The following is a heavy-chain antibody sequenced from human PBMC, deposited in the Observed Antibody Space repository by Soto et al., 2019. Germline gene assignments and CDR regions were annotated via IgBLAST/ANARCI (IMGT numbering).Heavy chain of an antibody. D-gene: IGHD6-19*01. CDR1: GYTLTELS. CDR3: ATSSGWLHYYYYYGKDV. J-gene: IGHJ6*02. Sequence: ASVTVSCRVSGYTLTELSMHWVRPAPGPVLEWMGGFDPEDGETIYAQKFQGRVTMTEDTSTDTACMELSSLRSEDTAVYYCATSSGWLHYYYYYGKDVWGQGTTVTVS. CDR2: FDPEDGET. V-gene: IGHV1-24*01.